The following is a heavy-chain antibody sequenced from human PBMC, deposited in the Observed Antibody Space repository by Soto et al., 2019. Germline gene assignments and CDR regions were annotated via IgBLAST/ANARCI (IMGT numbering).Heavy chain of an antibody. CDR3: ASDQASLGAAPNRGGRGYFDY. D-gene: IGHD6-6*01. J-gene: IGHJ4*02. V-gene: IGHV1-18*01. CDR2: SSAYNGNT. Sequence: QVQLVQSGAEVKKPGASVKVSCQASGYTFTSYGISWVRQAPGQGLAWMGWSSAYNGNTNYAQKLQGRVTMTTDTPTGTAYIELRSLRSDDTAVYYCASDQASLGAAPNRGGRGYFDYWGQGPMVTVSS. CDR1: GYTFTSYG.